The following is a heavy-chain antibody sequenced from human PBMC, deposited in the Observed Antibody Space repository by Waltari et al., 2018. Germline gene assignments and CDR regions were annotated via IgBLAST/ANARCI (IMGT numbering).Heavy chain of an antibody. CDR3: ASPDY. CDR1: GYNFTNYL. CDR2: VHPGDADV. V-gene: IGHV5-51*01. Sequence: EVQFVQSGAELKTPGAYLKISCSASGYNFTNYLSGWVRQMPGKGLEWLGTVHPGDADVRYSPSFQGHITISADKSVSTAYLQLNNLRASDSAIYYCASPDYWGQGTLVTVSS. J-gene: IGHJ4*02.